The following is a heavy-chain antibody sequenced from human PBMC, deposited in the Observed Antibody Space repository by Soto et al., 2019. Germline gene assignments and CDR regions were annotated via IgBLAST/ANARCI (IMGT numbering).Heavy chain of an antibody. CDR3: AREPTQGMDX. J-gene: IGHJ6*02. Sequence: LSLSCAASGFTFSSYAMHWFRQAPGKGLEWVAVISYDGSNKYYADSVKCRFTISRDNSKNTLYLQMNSLRAEDTAVYYCAREPTQGMDXWGQGTTVTVS. CDR2: ISYDGSNK. V-gene: IGHV3-30-3*01. CDR1: GFTFSSYA.